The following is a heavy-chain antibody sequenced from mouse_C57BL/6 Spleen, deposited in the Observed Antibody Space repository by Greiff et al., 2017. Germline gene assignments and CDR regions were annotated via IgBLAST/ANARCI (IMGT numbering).Heavy chain of an antibody. CDR1: GFTFSSYA. D-gene: IGHD4-1*01. CDR3: TRDSWDGEGFAY. J-gene: IGHJ3*01. CDR2: ISSGGDYN. V-gene: IGHV5-9-1*02. Sequence: EVNVVESGAGLVKPGGSLKLSCAASGFTFSSYAMSWVRQTPEKRLEWVAYISSGGDYNYYADTVKGRYTISRDNARNTLYMQMSSLKSEDTAMYYCTRDSWDGEGFAYWGQGTLVTVSA.